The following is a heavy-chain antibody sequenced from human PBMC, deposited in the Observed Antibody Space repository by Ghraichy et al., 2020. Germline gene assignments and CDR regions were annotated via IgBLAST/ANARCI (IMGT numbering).Heavy chain of an antibody. CDR1: GFIFSSYA. V-gene: IGHV3-23*01. D-gene: IGHD3-9*01. CDR2: ISGSGGST. J-gene: IGHJ4*02. CDR3: AKDSDWLLGSTHDY. Sequence: GGSLRLSCAASGFIFSSYAMSWVRQAPGKGLEWVSAISGSGGSTYYADSVKGRFTISRDNSKNTLYLQMNSLRAEDTAVYYCAKDSDWLLGSTHDYWGQGTLVTVSS.